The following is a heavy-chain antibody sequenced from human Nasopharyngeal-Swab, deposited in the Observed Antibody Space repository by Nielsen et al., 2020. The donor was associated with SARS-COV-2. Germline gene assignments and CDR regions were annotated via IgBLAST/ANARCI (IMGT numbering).Heavy chain of an antibody. D-gene: IGHD5/OR15-5a*01. V-gene: IGHV1-18*01. CDR1: GGTFSSYA. Sequence: ASVKVSCKASGGTFSSYAISWVRQAPGQGLEWMGWIRADSPDTDYAQNFQGRVTITTDTSTSTAYMELRSLTSDDTAVYYCARDRSTKDYWGQGTLVTVSS. CDR2: IRADSPDT. J-gene: IGHJ4*02. CDR3: ARDRSTKDY.